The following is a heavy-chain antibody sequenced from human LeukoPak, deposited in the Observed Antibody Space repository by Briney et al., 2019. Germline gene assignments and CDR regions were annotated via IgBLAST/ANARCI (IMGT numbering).Heavy chain of an antibody. D-gene: IGHD2-15*01. CDR1: GYTFTIYD. J-gene: IGHJ3*02. CDR3: AISRVVGAARFAFDI. CDR2: MNANSGNA. V-gene: IGHV1-8*01. Sequence: ASVKVSCKASGYTFTIYDINWVRQVPGQGLEWMGWMNANSGNASYAQMLQGRVTMTRDTSINTAYVELSSLRSEDTAVYYCAISRVVGAARFAFDIWGQGTMITVSS.